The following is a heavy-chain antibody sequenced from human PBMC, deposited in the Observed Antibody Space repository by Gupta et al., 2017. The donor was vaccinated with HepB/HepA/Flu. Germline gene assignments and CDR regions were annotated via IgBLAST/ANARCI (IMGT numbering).Heavy chain of an antibody. J-gene: IGHJ4*02. Sequence: EVQLVESGGGLVKPGGSLTLSCAPSGSSLADAWMNWVRQPPGRGLEWIGRIKSRSDSGTIHYGAPVRGRFTISRDDSRSTLFLKMNSLTTEDTAVYYCTPYSYRDFWGPGTLVTVSS. CDR3: TPYSYRDF. CDR1: GSSLADAW. D-gene: IGHD2-15*01. CDR2: IKSRSDSGTI. V-gene: IGHV3-15*01.